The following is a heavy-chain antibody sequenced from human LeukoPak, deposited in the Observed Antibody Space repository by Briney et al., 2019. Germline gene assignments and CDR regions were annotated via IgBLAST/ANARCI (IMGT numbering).Heavy chain of an antibody. CDR3: AREYYYDSSGLDAFDI. V-gene: IGHV3-30*04. J-gene: IGHJ3*02. D-gene: IGHD3-22*01. CDR2: ISYDGSNK. CDR1: GFTFSSYA. Sequence: PGRSLRLSCAASGFTFSSYAMHWVRQAPGKGLEWVAVISYDGSNKYYADSVKGRFTISRDNSKNTLYLQMNSLRAEDTAVYYCAREYYYDSSGLDAFDIWGQGTMVTVSS.